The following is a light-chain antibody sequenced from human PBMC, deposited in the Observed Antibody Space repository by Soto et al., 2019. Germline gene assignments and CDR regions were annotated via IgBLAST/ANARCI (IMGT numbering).Light chain of an antibody. CDR3: CLYIGATTYV. CDR1: RRDVGGYNY. CDR2: EGH. J-gene: IGLJ1*01. V-gene: IGLV2-23*01. Sequence: QSALTQPASVSGSPGQSITISCTGTRRDVGGYNYVSWYQQHPGKAPKVMISEGHRRPSGVPDRFSGSTSVNSASLTISGLQADDEADYYCCLYIGATTYVFGTGTKLTVL.